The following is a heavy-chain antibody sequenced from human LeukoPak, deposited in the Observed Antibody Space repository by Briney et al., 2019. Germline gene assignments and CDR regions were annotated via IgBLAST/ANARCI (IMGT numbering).Heavy chain of an antibody. CDR1: GGSISSYY. Sequence: SETLSLTCTVSGGSISSYYWSWIRQPAGKGLEWIGRIYTSGSTNYNPSLKSRVTMSVDTSKNQFSLKLSSVTAADTAVYYCARDGDTSRNYYYYMDVWGKGTTVTVSS. J-gene: IGHJ6*03. V-gene: IGHV4-4*07. CDR2: IYTSGST. CDR3: ARDGDTSRNYYYYMDV. D-gene: IGHD7-27*01.